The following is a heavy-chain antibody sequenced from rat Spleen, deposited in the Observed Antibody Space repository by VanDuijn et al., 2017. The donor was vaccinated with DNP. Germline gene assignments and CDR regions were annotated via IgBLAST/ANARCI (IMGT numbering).Heavy chain of an antibody. V-gene: IGHV2S12*01. J-gene: IGHJ4*01. D-gene: IGHD1-12*02. CDR2: ISSGGST. Sequence: QVQLKESGPGLVQPSQTLSLTCTVSGFSLTSNGVSWVRQPPGKGLEWIAAISSGGSTYYNSALKSRLSISRDTSKSQVFLKMNSLQTEDTAIYFCTRDYYDGSPPQVMDAWGQGASVTVSS. CDR1: GFSLTSNG. CDR3: TRDYYDGSPPQVMDA.